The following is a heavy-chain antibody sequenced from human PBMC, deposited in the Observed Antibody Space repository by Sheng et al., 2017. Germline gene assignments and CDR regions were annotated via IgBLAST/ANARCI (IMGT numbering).Heavy chain of an antibody. V-gene: IGHV1-2*06. Sequence: QVQLVQSGAEMKKPGASVKVSCKASGYTFTGYYMHWVRQAPGQGLEWMGRINPNSGGTNYAQKFQGRVTMTRDTSISTAYMELSRLRSDDTAVYYCARDRDWNNWNDEVNWFDPWGQGTLVTVSS. CDR2: INPNSGGT. D-gene: IGHD1-1*01. CDR1: GYTFTGYY. CDR3: ARDRDWNNWNDEVNWFDP. J-gene: IGHJ5*02.